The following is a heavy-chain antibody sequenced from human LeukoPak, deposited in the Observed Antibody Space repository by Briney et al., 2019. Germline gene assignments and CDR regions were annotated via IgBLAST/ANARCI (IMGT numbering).Heavy chain of an antibody. V-gene: IGHV1-2*02. CDR1: GYTFTEYY. D-gene: IGHD3-22*01. J-gene: IGHJ4*02. Sequence: ASVKVSCKASGYTFTEYYMHWVRQAPGQGLEWMGWINPHSGGTNYAQKFRGRVTMTRDTSISTAYMELSRLRSDDTAVYYCARERGDYYDSSGYSPDYWGQGTLVTVSS. CDR2: INPHSGGT. CDR3: ARERGDYYDSSGYSPDY.